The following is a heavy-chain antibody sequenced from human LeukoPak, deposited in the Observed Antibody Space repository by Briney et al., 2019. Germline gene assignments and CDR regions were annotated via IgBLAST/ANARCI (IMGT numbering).Heavy chain of an antibody. J-gene: IGHJ6*03. CDR3: ARSGHRSAAYYYFYMDV. Sequence: GGSLRLSCAASGFTVSDYSMNWIRQAPGKGLEWVSNISSSGSTRYNGDSVKGRFTISRDNAKNSLYLQMNSLRAEDTAVYYCARSGHRSAAYYYFYMDVWGKGNTVTVSS. CDR2: ISSSGSTR. V-gene: IGHV3-11*01. CDR1: GFTVSDYS.